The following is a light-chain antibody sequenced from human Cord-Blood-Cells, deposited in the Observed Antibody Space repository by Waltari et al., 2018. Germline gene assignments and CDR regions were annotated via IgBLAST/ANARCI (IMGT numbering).Light chain of an antibody. CDR1: SLRSYY. Sequence: SSELTQDHAVSVALGQTVRITCQGDSLRSYYASRYQQKPGQAPVLVTYGKNNRPSGIPDRFSGSSSGNTASLTITGAQAEDEADYYCNSRDSSGNHVVFGGGTKLTVL. CDR2: GKN. J-gene: IGLJ2*01. V-gene: IGLV3-19*01. CDR3: NSRDSSGNHVV.